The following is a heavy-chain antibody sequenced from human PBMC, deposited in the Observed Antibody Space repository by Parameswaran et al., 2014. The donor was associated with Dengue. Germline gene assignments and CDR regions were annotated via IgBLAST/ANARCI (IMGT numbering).Heavy chain of an antibody. V-gene: IGHV3-21*06. CDR3: SRISIRGGAFDI. J-gene: IGHJ3*02. Sequence: VRQGSREGAGSGVSSMATNTSHIYYADSVKGRFTISRDNAMNTLYLQMNSLRTEDTAVYYCSRISIRGGAFDIWGQGTMVTVSS. D-gene: IGHD2-21*01. CDR2: MATNTSHI.